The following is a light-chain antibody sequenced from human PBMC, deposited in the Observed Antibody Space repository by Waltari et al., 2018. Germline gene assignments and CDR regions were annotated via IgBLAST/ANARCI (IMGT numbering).Light chain of an antibody. CDR2: EVT. V-gene: IGLV2-8*01. Sequence: QSALTQPPPASGSPRQSGTISCTATSSDVVAYNYVSWYQQHPGTAPTLMHSEVTPRPSGVPDRFSGSKSGNTASLTVSGLQAEDEAVYYCSSYAGRNGVIFGGGTKLTVL. CDR1: SSDVVAYNY. J-gene: IGLJ2*01. CDR3: SSYAGRNGVI.